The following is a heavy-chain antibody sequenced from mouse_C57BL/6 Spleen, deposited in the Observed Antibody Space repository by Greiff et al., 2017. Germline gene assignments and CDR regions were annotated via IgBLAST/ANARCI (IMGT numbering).Heavy chain of an antibody. Sequence: EVQLQQSGPELVKPGASVKISCKASGYTFTDYYMNWVKQSHGKSLEWIGDINPNNGGTSYNQKFKGKATLTVDKSSSTAYMELRSLTSEDSAVYYCASGEVINGSSSYYYAMDYWGQGTSVTVSS. CDR3: ASGEVINGSSSYYYAMDY. J-gene: IGHJ4*01. V-gene: IGHV1-26*01. CDR1: GYTFTDYY. CDR2: INPNNGGT. D-gene: IGHD1-1*01.